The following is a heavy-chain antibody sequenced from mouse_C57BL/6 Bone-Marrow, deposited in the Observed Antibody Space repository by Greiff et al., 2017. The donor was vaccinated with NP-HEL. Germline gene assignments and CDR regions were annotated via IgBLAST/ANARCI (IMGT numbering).Heavy chain of an antibody. D-gene: IGHD3-2*02. CDR1: GYTFTSYW. J-gene: IGHJ4*01. V-gene: IGHV1-64*01. Sequence: VQLQQPGAELVKPGASVKLSCKASGYTFTSYWMHWVKQRPGQGLEWIGMIHPNSGSTNYNEKFKSKATLTVDKSSSTAYMQLSSLTSEDSAVYYCERRTAQVCYDIDYWGQGTSVTVS. CDR2: IHPNSGST. CDR3: ERRTAQVCYDIDY.